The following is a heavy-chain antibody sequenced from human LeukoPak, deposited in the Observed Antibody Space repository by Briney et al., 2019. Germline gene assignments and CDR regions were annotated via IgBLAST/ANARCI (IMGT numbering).Heavy chain of an antibody. CDR3: ANPRYDSSGYYYVD. D-gene: IGHD3-22*01. J-gene: IGHJ4*02. CDR2: INGGSGNT. V-gene: IGHV1-3*01. Sequence: GASVTVSCKASGYTFIDYTMHWLRQAPGQRLDWMGWINGGSGNTKYSPEFQGRVTITRDTSASTGYMEPSSLRSEDTAVYYCANPRYDSSGYYYVDWGQGTLVTVSS. CDR1: GYTFIDYT.